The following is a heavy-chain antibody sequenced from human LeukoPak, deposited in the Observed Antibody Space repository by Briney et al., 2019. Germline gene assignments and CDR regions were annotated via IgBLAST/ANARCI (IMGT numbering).Heavy chain of an antibody. D-gene: IGHD2-2*03. J-gene: IGHJ4*02. Sequence: SETLSLTCTVSGGSISSYYWSWIRQPAGKGLEWIGSIYRSGSTYYNPSLKSRVTISVDTSKNQFSLKLSSVTAADTAVYYCARGGDCSSTSCYPGFDYWGQGTLVTVSS. CDR2: IYRSGST. CDR1: GGSISSYY. CDR3: ARGGDCSSTSCYPGFDY. V-gene: IGHV4-4*07.